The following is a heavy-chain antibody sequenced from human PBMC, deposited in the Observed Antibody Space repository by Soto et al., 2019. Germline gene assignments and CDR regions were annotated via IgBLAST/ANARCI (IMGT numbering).Heavy chain of an antibody. J-gene: IGHJ4*02. CDR3: AKERSSGWSLDY. D-gene: IGHD6-19*01. Sequence: PGGSLRLPCPASGFTFSSYVMHWARPSPGKGLEWVAGIWYDARNKYYEASVKSRLTVSRDNSKNTLYLQMNSLRAEDTAVFYCAKERSSGWSLDYWGQGTLVTVSS. CDR1: GFTFSSYV. CDR2: IWYDARNK. V-gene: IGHV3-33*06.